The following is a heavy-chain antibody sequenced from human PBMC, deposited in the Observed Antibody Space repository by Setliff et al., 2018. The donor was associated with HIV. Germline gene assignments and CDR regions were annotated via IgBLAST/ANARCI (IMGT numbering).Heavy chain of an antibody. D-gene: IGHD6-19*01. Sequence: GASVKVSCKASGYTFTSYGISWVRQAPGQGLEWMGWISAYNGNTNYAQKLQGRVTMTTDTSTSTAYMELRSLRSDDTAVYYRARDSLPYSSGPLHYYYYMDVWGKGTTVTVSS. CDR3: ARDSLPYSSGPLHYYYYMDV. CDR1: GYTFTSYG. V-gene: IGHV1-18*01. J-gene: IGHJ6*03. CDR2: ISAYNGNT.